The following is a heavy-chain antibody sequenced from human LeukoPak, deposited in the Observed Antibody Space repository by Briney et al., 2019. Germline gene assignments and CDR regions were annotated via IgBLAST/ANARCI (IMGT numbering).Heavy chain of an antibody. CDR1: GGSFSGYY. CDR3: ARVKDILTGYGL. D-gene: IGHD3-9*01. CDR2: INHSGST. J-gene: IGHJ4*02. V-gene: IGHV4-34*01. Sequence: SETLSLTCAVYGGSFSGYYWSWIRQPPGKGLEWIGEINHSGSTNYNPSLKSRVTISVDTSKNQFSLKLSSVTAADTAVYYCARVKDILTGYGLWGQGSLVTVSS.